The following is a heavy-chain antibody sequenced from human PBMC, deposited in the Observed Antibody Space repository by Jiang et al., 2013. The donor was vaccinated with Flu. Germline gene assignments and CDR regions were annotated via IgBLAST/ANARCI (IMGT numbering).Heavy chain of an antibody. CDR3: ARRDYDHYYYGMDV. CDR2: IYYSGST. CDR1: GGSISSSSYY. Sequence: TLSLTCTVSGGSISSSSYYWGWIRQPPGKGLEWIGSIYYSGSTYYNPSLKSRVTISVDTSKNQFSLKLSSVTAADTAVYYCARRDYDHYYYGMDVWGQGTTVTVSS. D-gene: IGHD3-3*01. V-gene: IGHV4-39*01. J-gene: IGHJ6*02.